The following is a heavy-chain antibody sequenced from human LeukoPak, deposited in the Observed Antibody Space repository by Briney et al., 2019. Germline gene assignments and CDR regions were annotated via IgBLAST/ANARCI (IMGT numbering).Heavy chain of an antibody. Sequence: ASVKVSCKASGGTFSSYAISWVRQAPGQGLEWLGWFNPNSGATKYAQKFQGRVTMTRDTSSTTAYMELNGLISDDVAVYYCARDLMTAAGPIDYWGQGTLVTVSS. CDR2: FNPNSGAT. V-gene: IGHV1-2*02. CDR1: GGTFSSYA. CDR3: ARDLMTAAGPIDY. J-gene: IGHJ4*02. D-gene: IGHD6-13*01.